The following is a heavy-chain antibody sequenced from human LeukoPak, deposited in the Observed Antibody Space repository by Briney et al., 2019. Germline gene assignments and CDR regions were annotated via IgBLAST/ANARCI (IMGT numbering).Heavy chain of an antibody. CDR2: ISAYNGNT. D-gene: IGHD4-17*01. V-gene: IGHV1-18*01. CDR3: ARDRITVTTYYFDC. J-gene: IGHJ4*02. Sequence: ASVKVSCKASGYTFTSYGISWVRQAPGQGLEWMGWISAYNGNTNYAQKLQGRVTMTTDTSTSTAYMELRSLRSDDTAVYYCARDRITVTTYYFDCWGQGTLVTVSS. CDR1: GYTFTSYG.